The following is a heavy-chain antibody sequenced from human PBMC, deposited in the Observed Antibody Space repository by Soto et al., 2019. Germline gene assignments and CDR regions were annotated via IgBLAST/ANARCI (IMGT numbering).Heavy chain of an antibody. Sequence: QVQLQESGPGLVKPSQTLSLTCTVSGGSISSGGYFWSWILQHPGTGLEWIGHIYHSGNTYYNPCLKFRVTISVDTSKNQFSLKLSSVTSADTAMYYCARGRATVETTEFFHHWGHGTLVTVSS. CDR3: ARGRATVETTEFFHH. J-gene: IGHJ1*01. CDR1: GGSISSGGYF. CDR2: IYHSGNT. V-gene: IGHV4-31*03. D-gene: IGHD4-17*01.